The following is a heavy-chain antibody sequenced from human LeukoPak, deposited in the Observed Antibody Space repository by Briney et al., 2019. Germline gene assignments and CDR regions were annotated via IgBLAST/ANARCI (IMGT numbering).Heavy chain of an antibody. J-gene: IGHJ4*02. CDR2: ISYDGSNK. Sequence: GGSLRLSCAASGFTFSSYAMHWVRQAPGKGLEWVAVISYDGSNKYYADSVKGRFTISRDNSKNTLYLQMNSLRAEDTAVYYCAKLGLGHSSSSPPPEPFDYWGQGTLVTVSS. CDR3: AKLGLGHSSSSPPPEPFDY. D-gene: IGHD6-6*01. CDR1: GFTFSSYA. V-gene: IGHV3-30-3*02.